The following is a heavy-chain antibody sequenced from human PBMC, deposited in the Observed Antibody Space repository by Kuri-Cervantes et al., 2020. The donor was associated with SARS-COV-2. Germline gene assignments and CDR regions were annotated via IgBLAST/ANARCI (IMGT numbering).Heavy chain of an antibody. CDR3: ARMTTKQQLVPQGFDY. D-gene: IGHD6-13*01. CDR2: ISGAGDST. V-gene: IGHV3-23*01. CDR1: GFTFSNYA. Sequence: GESLKISCTASGFTFSNYAMSWVRLAPGKGLEWASGISGAGDSTYYADSVKGRFTISRDNSKNTLYLQMSSLRAEDTAVYYCARMTTKQQLVPQGFDYWGQGTLVTVSS. J-gene: IGHJ4*02.